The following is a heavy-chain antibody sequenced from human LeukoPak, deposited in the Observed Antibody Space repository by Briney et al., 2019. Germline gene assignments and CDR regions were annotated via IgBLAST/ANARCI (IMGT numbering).Heavy chain of an antibody. V-gene: IGHV3-7*01. CDR2: IKQDGSDK. CDR3: ARDRNNWNALDY. Sequence: GGSLRLSCAASGVTFSSYWMSWVRQAPGKGLEWVANIKQDGSDKYYVDSVKGRFTISRDNAKNSLYLQMNSLRAEDTAVYYCARDRNNWNALDYWGQGTLVTVSS. D-gene: IGHD1-20*01. J-gene: IGHJ4*02. CDR1: GVTFSSYW.